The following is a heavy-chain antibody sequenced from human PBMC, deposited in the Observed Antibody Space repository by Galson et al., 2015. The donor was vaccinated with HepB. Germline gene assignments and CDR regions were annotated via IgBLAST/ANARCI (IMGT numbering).Heavy chain of an antibody. CDR2: ISGSGGST. CDR3: ARRGRYCSGGSCYSGHHFDY. D-gene: IGHD2-15*01. J-gene: IGHJ4*02. Sequence: SLRLSCAASGFTFSSYAMSWVRQAPGKGLEWVSAISGSGGSTYYADSVKGRFTISRDNSKNTLYLQMNSLRAEDTAVYYCARRGRYCSGGSCYSGHHFDYWGQGTLVTVSS. V-gene: IGHV3-23*01. CDR1: GFTFSSYA.